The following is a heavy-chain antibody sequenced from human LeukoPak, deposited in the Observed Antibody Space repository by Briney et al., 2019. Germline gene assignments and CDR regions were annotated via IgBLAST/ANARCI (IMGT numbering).Heavy chain of an antibody. CDR3: ARSTFGGIIVIGDY. V-gene: IGHV3-30*03. CDR1: GFIFSSYG. Sequence: GGSLRLSCAASGFIFSSYGMHWVRQAPGKGLEWVAVISYDGSIEYYTDSVKGRFTISRDNSKNPLFLQMNSLGPEGTAVYYCARSTFGGIIVIGDYWGQGTLVTVSS. J-gene: IGHJ4*02. CDR2: ISYDGSIE. D-gene: IGHD3-16*02.